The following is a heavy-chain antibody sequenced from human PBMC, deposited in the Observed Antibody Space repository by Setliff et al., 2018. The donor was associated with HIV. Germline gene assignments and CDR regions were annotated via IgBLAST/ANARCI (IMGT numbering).Heavy chain of an antibody. CDR3: ARGPPRDILTGYYKWGRETYYYYYGMDV. Sequence: ASVKVSCKASGYTFTSYDINWVRQATGQGLEWMGWMNPNSGNTGYAQKFQGRVTMTMNTSTSTAYMELSSLRSEDTAVYYCARGPPRDILTGYYKWGRETYYYYYGMDVWGQGTTVTVSS. CDR2: MNPNSGNT. D-gene: IGHD3-9*01. CDR1: GYTFTSYD. J-gene: IGHJ6*02. V-gene: IGHV1-8*02.